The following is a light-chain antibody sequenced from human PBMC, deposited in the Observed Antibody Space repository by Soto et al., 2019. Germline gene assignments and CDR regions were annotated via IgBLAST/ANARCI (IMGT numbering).Light chain of an antibody. V-gene: IGKV1-33*01. J-gene: IGKJ4*01. CDR3: QQYDNLPLT. Sequence: DIQMTQSPSSLSASVGDRVTITCQASQDIKNYLNWYQQKSGKAPKLLIYDASDLETGVPSRFSGSGSGTDFTFTINSLQPEDIATYYCQQYDNLPLTVGGGTKVESK. CDR2: DAS. CDR1: QDIKNY.